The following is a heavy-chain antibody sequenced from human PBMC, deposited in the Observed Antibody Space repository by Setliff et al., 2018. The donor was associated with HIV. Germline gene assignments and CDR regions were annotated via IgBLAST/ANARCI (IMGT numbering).Heavy chain of an antibody. CDR3: ARDQGPELRGDYYYYGMDV. D-gene: IGHD1-7*01. V-gene: IGHV4-59*11. CDR2: FYHTGST. J-gene: IGHJ6*02. CDR1: GGSIRSHY. Sequence: KPSETLSLTCTVSGGSIRSHYWSWIRQPPGKGLEWIGSFYHTGSTHYNPSLKSRTTMSLDTSRNQVSLKLSSVSAADTAVYYCARDQGPELRGDYYYYGMDVWGQGTTVTVSS.